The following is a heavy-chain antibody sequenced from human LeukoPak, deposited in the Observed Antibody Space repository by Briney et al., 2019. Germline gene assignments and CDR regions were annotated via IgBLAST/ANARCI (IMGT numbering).Heavy chain of an antibody. CDR1: GGTFSGYA. D-gene: IGHD5-18*01. CDR2: IIPILGIA. V-gene: IGHV1-69*04. CDR3: ARGAYGYLNYFDY. Sequence: SVKVSCKASGGTFSGYAISWVRQAPGQGLEWMGRIIPILGIANYAQKFQGRVTITADKSTSTAYMELSSLRSEDTAVYYCARGAYGYLNYFDYWGQGTLVTVSS. J-gene: IGHJ4*02.